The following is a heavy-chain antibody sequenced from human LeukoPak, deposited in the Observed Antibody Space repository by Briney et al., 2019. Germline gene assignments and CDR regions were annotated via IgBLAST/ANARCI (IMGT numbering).Heavy chain of an antibody. CDR2: INYSGRT. J-gene: IGHJ4*02. D-gene: IGHD2-2*01. Sequence: SETLSLTCTVSGGSFSSYYWSWIRQPPGKGLEWIGYINYSGRTNYNPSLKSRVTISIDTSKNEFSLNLSSVTAADTAVFYCALWFCSRTSCYVDYWGQGTLVLVSA. CDR1: GGSFSSYY. CDR3: ALWFCSRTSCYVDY. V-gene: IGHV4-59*08.